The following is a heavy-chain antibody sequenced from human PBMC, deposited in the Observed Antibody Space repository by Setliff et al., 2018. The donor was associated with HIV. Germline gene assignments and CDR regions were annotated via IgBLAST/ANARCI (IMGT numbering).Heavy chain of an antibody. J-gene: IGHJ4*02. CDR3: ARDPYCPNTCYEDFTFDS. Sequence: SETLSLTCTVSGGSTSSGSYFWNWIRQPAGKGLEWIGRIYSSGITNYNPSLKSRLTISLDTSKNQFSLQVTSVTAADTAVYYCARDPYCPNTCYEDFTFDSWGQGTLVTVSS. CDR2: IYSSGIT. V-gene: IGHV4-61*02. CDR1: GGSTSSGSYF. D-gene: IGHD2-8*01.